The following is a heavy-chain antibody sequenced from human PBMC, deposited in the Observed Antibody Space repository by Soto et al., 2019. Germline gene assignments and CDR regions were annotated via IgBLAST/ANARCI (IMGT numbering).Heavy chain of an antibody. Sequence: LRLSCAASGFTFSSYGMHWVRQAPGKGLEWVAVIWYDGSNKYYADSVKGRFTISRDNSKNTLYLQMNSLRAEDTAVYYCAREVVPAAMGAFDIWGQGTMVTVSS. CDR1: GFTFSSYG. V-gene: IGHV3-33*01. D-gene: IGHD2-2*01. CDR3: AREVVPAAMGAFDI. CDR2: IWYDGSNK. J-gene: IGHJ3*02.